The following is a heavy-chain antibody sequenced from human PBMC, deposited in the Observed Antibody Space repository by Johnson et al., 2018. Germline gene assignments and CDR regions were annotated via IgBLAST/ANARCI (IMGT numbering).Heavy chain of an antibody. CDR1: GGSISSHY. V-gene: IGHV4-59*11. D-gene: IGHD3-22*01. Sequence: QVQLQESGPGLVKPSETLSLTCTVSGGSISSHYWSWIRQPPGKGLEWIGDINYSGSTNYNPYLKSRVTIPVDTSKKQFSLKLGSATAAATAVYYCASEEPYDSGGYLDYWAQGTLVTVSS. CDR2: INYSGST. CDR3: ASEEPYDSGGYLDY. J-gene: IGHJ4*02.